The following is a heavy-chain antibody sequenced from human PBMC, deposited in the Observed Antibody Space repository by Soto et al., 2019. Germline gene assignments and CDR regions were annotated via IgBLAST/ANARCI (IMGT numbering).Heavy chain of an antibody. CDR3: AREKEDCSSTSCSLYFDY. CDR2: IYYSGGT. D-gene: IGHD2-2*01. J-gene: IGHJ4*02. V-gene: IGHV4-31*03. Sequence: QVQLHESGPGLVKPSQTLSLTCTVSGGSISSGGYYWSWIRQHPGKGLEWIGYIYYSGGTNYKPSLKSRVTISVDTSKNQFSLRLSSVTAADTAVYYCAREKEDCSSTSCSLYFDYWGQGTLVTVSS. CDR1: GGSISSGGYY.